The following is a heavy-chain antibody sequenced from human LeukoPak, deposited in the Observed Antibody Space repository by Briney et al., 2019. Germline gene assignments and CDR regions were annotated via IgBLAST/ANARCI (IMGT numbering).Heavy chain of an antibody. CDR3: ARARGTSGRYLGRAFDS. CDR2: IYTSGST. J-gene: IGHJ3*02. V-gene: IGHV4-61*02. CDR1: GGSISSGSYY. Sequence: PSETLSLTCTVSGGSISSGSYYWSWIRQPAGKGLEWIGRIYTSGSTNYNPSLKSRVTISVDTSKNQFSLKLSSVTAADTAEYYCARARGTSGRYLGRAFDSWGQGTMVTVSS. D-gene: IGHD1-26*01.